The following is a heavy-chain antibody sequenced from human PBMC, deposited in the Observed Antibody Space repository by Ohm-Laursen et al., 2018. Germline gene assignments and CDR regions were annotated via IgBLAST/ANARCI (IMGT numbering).Heavy chain of an antibody. CDR3: ARGPSGTATIG. CDR1: GFTFRNSW. J-gene: IGHJ4*02. V-gene: IGHV3-7*04. D-gene: IGHD5-24*01. Sequence: SLRLSCAASGFTFRNSWMTWVRQSPGKGLEWVANIKGDGTETYYVDSVRGRFTISRDNPKNSLFLQLSNVRAEDTAVYYCARGPSGTATIGRGQGTLVTVSS. CDR2: IKGDGTET.